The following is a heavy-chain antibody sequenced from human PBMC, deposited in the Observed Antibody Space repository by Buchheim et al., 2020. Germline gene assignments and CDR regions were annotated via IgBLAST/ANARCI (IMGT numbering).Heavy chain of an antibody. V-gene: IGHV3-48*03. D-gene: IGHD2-2*01. Sequence: EVQLVESGGGLVQPGGSLRLSCTASGFSFSSFVMNWVRQAPGKGLEWVSYISGSGRTIYYADSVKGRFTISRDNAKNALSLQLNTLRAEDTAVYYCARIYCSSANCYVSDAMDVWGQGTT. CDR2: ISGSGRTI. CDR1: GFSFSSFV. J-gene: IGHJ6*02. CDR3: ARIYCSSANCYVSDAMDV.